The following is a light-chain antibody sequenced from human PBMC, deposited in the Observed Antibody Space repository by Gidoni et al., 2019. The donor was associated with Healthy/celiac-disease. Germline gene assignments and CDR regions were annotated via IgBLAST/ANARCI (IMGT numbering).Light chain of an antibody. J-gene: IGLJ2*01. CDR1: KLGDKY. CDR3: QAWDSSTAV. V-gene: IGLV3-1*01. Sequence: SYELTHPPSVSVSQGQTASITCSGDKLGDKYASWYQQKPGQSPVLVIYQDSKRPSGIPERFSGSNSGNTATLTISGTQAMDEADYYCQAWDSSTAVFGGGTKLTVL. CDR2: QDS.